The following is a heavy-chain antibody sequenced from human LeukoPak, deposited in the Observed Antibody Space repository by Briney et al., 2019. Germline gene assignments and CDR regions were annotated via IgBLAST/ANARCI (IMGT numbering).Heavy chain of an antibody. D-gene: IGHD3-22*01. CDR3: ARDGSSSGYYCIDY. V-gene: IGHV3-30-3*01. CDR1: GFTFSSYA. CDR2: ISYDGSNK. Sequence: GGSLRLSCAASGFTFSSYAMHWVRQAPGKGLEWVAVISYDGSNKYYADSVKGRFTISRDNSKNTLYLQMNSLRAEDTAVYYCARDGSSSGYYCIDYWGQGTLVTVSS. J-gene: IGHJ4*02.